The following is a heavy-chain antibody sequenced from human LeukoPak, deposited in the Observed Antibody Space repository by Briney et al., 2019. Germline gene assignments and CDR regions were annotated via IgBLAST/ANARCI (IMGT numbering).Heavy chain of an antibody. V-gene: IGHV3-7*01. D-gene: IGHD5-12*01. J-gene: IGHJ5*02. Sequence: WGSLSLSCAASGFTFSSYWISWVRQPPGKGLEWVANIKQDGSETYSLDSVKSRFTISRDNAKNSLYLQMNSLRAEDTAVYYCARDMGWLPRPWGQGTLVTVSS. CDR3: ARDMGWLPRP. CDR2: IKQDGSET. CDR1: GFTFSSYW.